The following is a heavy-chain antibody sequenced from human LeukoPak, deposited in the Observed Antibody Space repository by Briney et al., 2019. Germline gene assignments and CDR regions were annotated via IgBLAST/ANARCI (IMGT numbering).Heavy chain of an antibody. D-gene: IGHD1-26*01. V-gene: IGHV4-59*01. J-gene: IGHJ3*02. CDR2: IYYTGTT. CDR1: GGSISDYY. CDR3: TRDQKYYEI. Sequence: PSETLSLTCTVSGGSISDYYWSWIRQPPGEKLEWIGYIYYTGTTTYNPSLKSRATLSIDTSKNQFSLKLSSVTAADTAVYFCTRDQKYYEIWGQGTMVTVSS.